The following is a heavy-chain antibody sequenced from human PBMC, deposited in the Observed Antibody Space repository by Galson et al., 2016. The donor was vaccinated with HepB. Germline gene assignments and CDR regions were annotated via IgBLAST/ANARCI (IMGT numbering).Heavy chain of an antibody. CDR1: GFIFTNHA. V-gene: IGHV3-23*01. Sequence: SLRLSCAASGFIFTNHAMSWVRQAPGKGLEWVPTVSGSGGSAHFADSVKGRFSISRDNSNNTVLLQMNSLGVEDTAIYYCARDHSEQLDAFDVWGQGTTVTVSS. J-gene: IGHJ3*01. D-gene: IGHD1-26*01. CDR2: VSGSGGSA. CDR3: ARDHSEQLDAFDV.